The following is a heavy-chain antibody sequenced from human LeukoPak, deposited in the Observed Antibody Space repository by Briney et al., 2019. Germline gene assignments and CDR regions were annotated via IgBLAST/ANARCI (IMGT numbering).Heavy chain of an antibody. V-gene: IGHV4-34*01. D-gene: IGHD3-10*01. Sequence: PSETLSLTCTVSGGSISSYYWSWIRQPPGKGLEWIGEINHSGSTNYNPSLKSRVTISVDTSKNQFSLKLSSVTAADTAVYYCARGLGYYGSGSYYNDWFDPWGQGTLVTVSS. CDR1: GGSISSYY. CDR3: ARGLGYYGSGSYYNDWFDP. CDR2: INHSGST. J-gene: IGHJ5*02.